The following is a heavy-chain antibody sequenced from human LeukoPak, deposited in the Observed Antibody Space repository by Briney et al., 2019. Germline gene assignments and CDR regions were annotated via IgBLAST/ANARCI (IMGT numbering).Heavy chain of an antibody. J-gene: IGHJ4*02. CDR3: ARDPPVILYSRTDDY. CDR1: GYTFTSYG. D-gene: IGHD6-13*01. V-gene: IGHV1-18*01. Sequence: ASVKVSCKASGYTFTSYGISWVRQAPGQGLEWMGWISAYNGNTNYAQKLQGRVTMTTDTSTSTAYMELRSLRSDDTAVYYCARDPPVILYSRTDDYWGQGTLVTVSS. CDR2: ISAYNGNT.